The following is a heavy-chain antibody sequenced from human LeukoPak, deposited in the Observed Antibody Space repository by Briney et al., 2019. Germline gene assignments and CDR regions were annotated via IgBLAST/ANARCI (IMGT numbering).Heavy chain of an antibody. CDR1: GFTFSSYW. CDR3: ARVRDGYSKYFDY. V-gene: IGHV3-7*01. D-gene: IGHD5-24*01. J-gene: IGHJ4*02. CDR2: INLDGSEK. Sequence: PGGSLRLSCAASGFTFSSYWMSWVRQAPGKGLEWVANINLDGSEKFYVDSVKGRFTISRDNARNSLYLQMDSLRAEDTAEYYCARVRDGYSKYFDYWGQGTLVTVSS.